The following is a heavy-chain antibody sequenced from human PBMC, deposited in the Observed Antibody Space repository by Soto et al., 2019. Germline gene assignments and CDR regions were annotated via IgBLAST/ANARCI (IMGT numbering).Heavy chain of an antibody. D-gene: IGHD2-2*01. CDR2: ISSSSSYI. CDR3: ARVEDIVVVPAATYYYYYGMDV. V-gene: IGHV3-21*01. CDR1: GFTFSSYS. Sequence: VQLVESGGGLVKPGGSLRLSCAASGFTFSSYSMNWVRQAPGKGLEWVSSISSSSSYIYYADSVKGRFTISRDNAKNSLYLQMNSLRAEDTAVYYCARVEDIVVVPAATYYYYYGMDVWGQGTTVTVSS. J-gene: IGHJ6*02.